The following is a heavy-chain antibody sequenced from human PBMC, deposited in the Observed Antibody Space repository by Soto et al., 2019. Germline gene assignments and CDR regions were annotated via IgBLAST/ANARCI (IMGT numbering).Heavy chain of an antibody. V-gene: IGHV3-21*01. CDR1: GFTFSTHS. D-gene: IGHD2-8*01. Sequence: GGSLRLSCAASGFTFSTHSMNWVRQAPGKGLEWVSSISYTGGHIYYSDSVEGRFTMSRDNAKNSLYLQMNSLRAEDTAIYYCARDRFCSNGICDIYFQHWGQGTLVTVSS. CDR3: ARDRFCSNGICDIYFQH. CDR2: ISYTGGHI. J-gene: IGHJ1*01.